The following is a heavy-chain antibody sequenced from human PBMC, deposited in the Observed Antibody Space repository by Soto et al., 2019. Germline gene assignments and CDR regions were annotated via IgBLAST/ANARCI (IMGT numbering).Heavy chain of an antibody. CDR3: VGGGLPYFDY. D-gene: IGHD3-16*01. CDR1: GFTFSSYA. CDR2: ISGSGGST. V-gene: IGHV3-23*01. Sequence: EVQLLESGGGLVQPGGSLRLSCAASGFTFSSYAMSWVRQAPGKGLEWVSAISGSGGSTYYADSVKGRFTISRDNSKNSLYLQMSSLRDEDTGVYFCVGGGLPYFDYWGQGALVTVSS. J-gene: IGHJ4*02.